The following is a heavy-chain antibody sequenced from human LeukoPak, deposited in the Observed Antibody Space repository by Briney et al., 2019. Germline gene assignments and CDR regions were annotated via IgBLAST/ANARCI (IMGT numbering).Heavy chain of an antibody. CDR2: IYYSGST. D-gene: IGHD4-23*01. CDR3: ARDWFRNSAHHAFDI. J-gene: IGHJ3*02. Sequence: SETLSLTCTVSGGSISSSSYYWGWIRQPPGKGLEWIGSIYYSGSTYYNPSLKSQVTISVDTSKNQFSLKLSSVTAADTAVYYCARDWFRNSAHHAFDIWGQGTMVTVSS. V-gene: IGHV4-39*07. CDR1: GGSISSSSYY.